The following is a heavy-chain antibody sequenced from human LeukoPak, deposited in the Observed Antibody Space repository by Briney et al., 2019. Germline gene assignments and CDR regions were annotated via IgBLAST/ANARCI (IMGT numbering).Heavy chain of an antibody. CDR2: ISFDGSKE. Sequence: GGSLRLSCVPSGFRFTGFGIHWVRQTPGKGLDRVAFISFDGSKEFYPDSVRGRFTVSRDNSRDSLYLQMNSLKSEDTGVYYCVKDKGGVVAGQTSGPFYYWGQGILVTVSA. CDR1: GFRFTGFG. D-gene: IGHD3-16*01. CDR3: VKDKGGVVAGQTSGPFYY. J-gene: IGHJ4*02. V-gene: IGHV3-30*02.